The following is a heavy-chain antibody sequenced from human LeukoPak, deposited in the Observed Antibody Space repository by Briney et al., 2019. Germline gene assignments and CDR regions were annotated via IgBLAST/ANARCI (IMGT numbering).Heavy chain of an antibody. D-gene: IGHD3-9*01. J-gene: IGHJ3*02. Sequence: ASVKVSCKTSGYTFSDYYIHWIRQATGQGLEWVGWINPNSGGTNYAQKFQGRVTMTRDTSISTAYMELSRLRSDDTAVYYCARDQQYYDILTGYQDAFDIWGQGTMVTVSS. CDR2: INPNSGGT. CDR1: GYTFSDYY. V-gene: IGHV1-2*02. CDR3: ARDQQYYDILTGYQDAFDI.